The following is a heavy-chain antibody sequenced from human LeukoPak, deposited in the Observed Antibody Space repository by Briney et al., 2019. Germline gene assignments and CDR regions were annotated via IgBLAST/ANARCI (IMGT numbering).Heavy chain of an antibody. CDR3: AISGFWSGENAFDI. J-gene: IGHJ3*02. CDR1: GYTFTGYF. Sequence: GASVKVSFKASGYTFTGYFMHWVRQAPGQGLEWMGWINPNNGDTHYAQKFQGRVTMTRDTSTSTVYMELSSLRSEDTAVYYCAISGFWSGENAFDIWGQGTMVTVSS. CDR2: INPNNGDT. V-gene: IGHV1-2*02. D-gene: IGHD3-3*01.